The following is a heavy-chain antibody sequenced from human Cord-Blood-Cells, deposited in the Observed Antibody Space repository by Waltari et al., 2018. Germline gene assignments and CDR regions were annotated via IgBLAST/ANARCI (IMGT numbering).Heavy chain of an antibody. CDR2: IVPILGTA. Sequence: QVQLVQSGAEVKKPGSSVKVSCKASGGTFSSYAISWVRQAPGQGLEWMGGIVPILGTANYAQKFQGRVTITADESTSTAYMELSSLRSEDTAVYYCARERYCSSTSCYDAFDIWGQGTMVTVSS. CDR1: GGTFSSYA. J-gene: IGHJ3*02. CDR3: ARERYCSSTSCYDAFDI. V-gene: IGHV1-69*01. D-gene: IGHD2-2*01.